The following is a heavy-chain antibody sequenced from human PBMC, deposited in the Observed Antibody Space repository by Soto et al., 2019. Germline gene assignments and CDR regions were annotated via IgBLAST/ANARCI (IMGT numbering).Heavy chain of an antibody. CDR1: GGSFSGYY. CDR3: ARAPGGYCSGGSCYSYYYYGMDV. CDR2: INHSGST. J-gene: IGHJ6*02. V-gene: IGHV4-34*01. D-gene: IGHD2-15*01. Sequence: SETLSLNCAVYGGSFSGYYWSWIRQPPGKGLEWIGEINHSGSTNYNPSLKSRVTISVDTSKNQFSLKLSSVAAADTAVYYCARAPGGYCSGGSCYSYYYYGMDVWGQGTTVTAP.